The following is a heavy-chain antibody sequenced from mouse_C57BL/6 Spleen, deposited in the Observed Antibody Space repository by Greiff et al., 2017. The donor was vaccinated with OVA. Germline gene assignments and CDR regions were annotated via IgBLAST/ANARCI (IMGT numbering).Heavy chain of an antibody. Sequence: VMLVESGPGLVQPSQSLSITCTVSGFSLTSYGVHWVRQSPGKGLEWLGVIWSGGSTDYNAAFISRLSISKDNSKSQVFFKMNSLQADDTAIYYCARGSDYDVLGYWGQGTTLTVSS. D-gene: IGHD2-4*01. CDR3: ARGSDYDVLGY. J-gene: IGHJ2*01. CDR2: IWSGGST. CDR1: GFSLTSYG. V-gene: IGHV2-2*01.